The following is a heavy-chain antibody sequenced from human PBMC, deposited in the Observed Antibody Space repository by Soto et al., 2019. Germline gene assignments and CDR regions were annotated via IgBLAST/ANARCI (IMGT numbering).Heavy chain of an antibody. Sequence: EVQLVESGGGLVQPGRSLRLSCAASGFTYDDYAMHWVRQVPGKGLEWVSGINWTSGSIGYGDSVEGRYAISRDNAKNSQHLQMTSASAEDTAFYYCVKDESVNWYSGHFRHWGQGTLVTVS. J-gene: IGHJ1*01. CDR2: INWTSGSI. CDR3: VKDESVNWYSGHFRH. D-gene: IGHD1-26*01. CDR1: GFTYDDYA. V-gene: IGHV3-9*01.